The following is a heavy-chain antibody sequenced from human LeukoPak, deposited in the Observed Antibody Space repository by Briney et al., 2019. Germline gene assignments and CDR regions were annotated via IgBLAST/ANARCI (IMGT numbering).Heavy chain of an antibody. J-gene: IGHJ3*01. CDR3: ARNRPIMGITDAFDV. CDR1: GVSISNYY. V-gene: IGHV4-59*01. D-gene: IGHD1-26*01. Sequence: SETLSLTCSVSGVSISNYYWSWIRQSPGRELEWIGHLHYSGSSSYNPSLRSRVTTSVDMSKNQLSLRWTSVTAADTAVYYCARNRPIMGITDAFDVWGQGKMVTVSS. CDR2: LHYSGSS.